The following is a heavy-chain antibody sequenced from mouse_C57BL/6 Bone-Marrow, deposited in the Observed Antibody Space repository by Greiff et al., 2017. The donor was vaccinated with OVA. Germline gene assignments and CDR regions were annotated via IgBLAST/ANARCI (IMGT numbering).Heavy chain of an antibody. CDR2: IDPEDGDT. CDR1: GFNFKDYY. V-gene: IGHV14-1*01. Sequence: EVQLQQSGAGLVRPGASVKLSCTASGFNFKDYYMHWVKQRPEQGLEWIGRIDPEDGDTEYAPKFQGKATMTADTSSNTAYLQLSSLTSEDTAVYYCTYYDGSSPFDYWGQGTTLTVSS. D-gene: IGHD1-1*01. CDR3: TYYDGSSPFDY. J-gene: IGHJ2*01.